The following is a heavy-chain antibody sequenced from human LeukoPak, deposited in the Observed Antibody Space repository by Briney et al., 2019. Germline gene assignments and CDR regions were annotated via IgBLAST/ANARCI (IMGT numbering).Heavy chain of an antibody. CDR3: ARGIAVVRAFDI. D-gene: IGHD6-19*01. J-gene: IGHJ3*02. V-gene: IGHV1-69*05. CDR1: GGTFSSYA. CDR2: IIPIFGTA. Sequence: ASVKVSCKASGGTFSSYAISWVRQAPGQGLEWMGGIIPIFGTANYAQKFQGRVTITTHESTSTAYMELSSLRSEDTAVYYCARGIAVVRAFDIWGQGTMVTVSS.